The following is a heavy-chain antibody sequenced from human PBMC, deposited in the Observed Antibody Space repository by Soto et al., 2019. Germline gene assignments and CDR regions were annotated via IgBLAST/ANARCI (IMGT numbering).Heavy chain of an antibody. J-gene: IGHJ6*02. Sequence: SVKVSCKASGGTFSSYAISWVRQAPGQGLEWMGGISAFFGTANYPQKFQGRVTITADTSTSTAYMELSSLRSEDTAVYYCAPYGRTRYYYYGMDVWGHWPTIT. D-gene: IGHD2-2*01. CDR3: APYGRTRYYYYGMDV. V-gene: IGHV1-69*06. CDR2: ISAFFGTA. CDR1: GGTFSSYA.